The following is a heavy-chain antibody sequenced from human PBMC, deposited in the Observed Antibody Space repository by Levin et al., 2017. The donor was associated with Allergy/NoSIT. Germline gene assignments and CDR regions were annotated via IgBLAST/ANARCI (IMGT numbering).Heavy chain of an antibody. D-gene: IGHD3-3*01. J-gene: IGHJ6*02. Sequence: GESLKISCKASGYTFTSYGISWVRQAPGQGLEWMGWISAYNGNTNYAQKLQGRVTMTTDTSTSTAYMELRSLRSDDTAVYYCAREAYDFWSGYLLYYYGMDVWGQGTTVTVSS. CDR2: ISAYNGNT. V-gene: IGHV1-18*01. CDR3: AREAYDFWSGYLLYYYGMDV. CDR1: GYTFTSYG.